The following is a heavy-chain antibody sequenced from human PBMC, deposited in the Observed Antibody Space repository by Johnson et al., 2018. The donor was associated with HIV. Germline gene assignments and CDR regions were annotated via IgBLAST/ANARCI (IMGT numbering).Heavy chain of an antibody. CDR3: ARGQVQWPASVNDAFDI. V-gene: IGHV3-33*01. CDR2: IWYDGSNK. J-gene: IGHJ3*02. D-gene: IGHD6-19*01. CDR1: GFTFSSYG. Sequence: VQVLESGGGLVRPGGSLRLSCAASGFTFSSYGMHWVRQAPGKGLEWVAVIWYDGSNKYYADSVKGRFTISRDNSKNTLYLQMNSLRAEDTAVYYCARGQVQWPASVNDAFDIWGQGTMVTVSS.